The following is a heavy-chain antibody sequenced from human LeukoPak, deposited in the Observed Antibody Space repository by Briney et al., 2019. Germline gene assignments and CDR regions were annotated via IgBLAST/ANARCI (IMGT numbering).Heavy chain of an antibody. CDR3: ARGSDDYGDTDY. V-gene: IGHV3-33*08. Sequence: PGGSLRLSCAASGFTFSSYGMHWVRQAPGKGLEWVAVIWYDGSNKYYADSVKGRFTITRDNSKNTLYLQMNSLRAEDTAVYYCARGSDDYGDTDYWGQGTLVTVSS. J-gene: IGHJ4*02. CDR2: IWYDGSNK. D-gene: IGHD4-17*01. CDR1: GFTFSSYG.